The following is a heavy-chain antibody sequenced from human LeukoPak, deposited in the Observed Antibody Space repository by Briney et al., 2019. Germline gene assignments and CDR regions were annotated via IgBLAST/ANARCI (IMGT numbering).Heavy chain of an antibody. CDR3: AKDAGSGWYRSGFDY. D-gene: IGHD6-19*01. J-gene: IGHJ4*02. Sequence: PGGSLRLSCAASGFTFDDYAMHWVRQAPGKGLEWVSGISWNSGSIGYADSVKGRFTISRDNAKNSPYLQMNSLRAEDTALYYCAKDAGSGWYRSGFDYWGQGTLVTVSS. CDR2: ISWNSGSI. CDR1: GFTFDDYA. V-gene: IGHV3-9*01.